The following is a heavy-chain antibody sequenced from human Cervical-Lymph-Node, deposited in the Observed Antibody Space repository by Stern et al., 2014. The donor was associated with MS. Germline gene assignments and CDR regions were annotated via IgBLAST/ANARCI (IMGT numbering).Heavy chain of an antibody. D-gene: IGHD5-18*01. CDR3: ARRNTYGPRGFDS. V-gene: IGHV4-34*01. J-gene: IGHJ4*01. CDR1: GGSFTAYY. Sequence: QVQLQQWGAGLLKPSETLSLTCAVYGGSFTAYYWSWLRQPPGKGLEWLGQIDHSGSTNYNPSLKSRITMSVDTSKSQFSLKLISVTAADTAVYYCARRNTYGPRGFDSWGQGTLVTVSS. CDR2: IDHSGST.